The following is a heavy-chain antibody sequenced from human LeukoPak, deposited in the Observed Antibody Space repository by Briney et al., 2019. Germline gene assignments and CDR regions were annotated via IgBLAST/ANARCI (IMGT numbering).Heavy chain of an antibody. D-gene: IGHD3-22*01. CDR1: GGTFSSYA. CDR2: IIPILGIA. V-gene: IGHV1-69*04. J-gene: IGHJ4*02. Sequence: ASVKLSFKASGGTFSSYAISWVRQAPGQGLEWMGRIIPILGIANYAQKFQGRVTITADKSTSTAYMELSSLRSEDTAVYYCASGRVNYYDSSGYSAFDYGGQGTLVTVSS. CDR3: ASGRVNYYDSSGYSAFDY.